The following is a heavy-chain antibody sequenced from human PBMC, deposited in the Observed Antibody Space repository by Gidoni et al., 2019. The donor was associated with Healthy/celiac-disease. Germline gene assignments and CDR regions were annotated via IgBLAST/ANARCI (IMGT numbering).Heavy chain of an antibody. J-gene: IGHJ6*02. D-gene: IGHD3-3*01. Sequence: EVQLLESGGGLVQPGGSLRLSCAASGFTFSSYAMSWVRQAPGKGLEWVSAISGSGGSTYYADSVKGRFTISRDNSKNTLYLQMNSLRAEDTAVYYCAKAIEDFWSGYYTSYYYYGMDVWGQGTTVTVSS. CDR3: AKAIEDFWSGYYTSYYYYGMDV. V-gene: IGHV3-23*01. CDR2: ISGSGGST. CDR1: GFTFSSYA.